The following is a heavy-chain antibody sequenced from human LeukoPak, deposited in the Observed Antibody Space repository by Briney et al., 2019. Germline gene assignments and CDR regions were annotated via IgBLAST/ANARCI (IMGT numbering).Heavy chain of an antibody. CDR1: GFTFSNYD. CDR2: IGPAGET. V-gene: IGHV3-13*04. CDR3: ARASGGGSANYYNFAFDI. Sequence: PGGSLRLSCAASGFTFSNYDIHWVRQAPGKGLEWVSVIGPAGETYYAGSVKGRFTISRENAKNSLYLQMNSLRAEDTAVYHCARASGGGSANYYNFAFDIWGQGTMVTVSS. J-gene: IGHJ3*02. D-gene: IGHD3-10*01.